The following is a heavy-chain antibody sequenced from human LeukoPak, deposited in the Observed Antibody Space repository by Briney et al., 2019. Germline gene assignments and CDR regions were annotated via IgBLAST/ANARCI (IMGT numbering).Heavy chain of an antibody. J-gene: IGHJ4*02. CDR2: INPNSGGT. D-gene: IGHD6-13*01. CDR3: ARDLFSSWYY. V-gene: IGHV1-2*02. Sequence: ASVKVSCKASGYTFTGYYMHWVRLAPGQGLEWMGWINPNSGGTNYAQKFQGRVTMTRDTSISTAYMELSRLRSDDTAVYYCARDLFSSWYYWGQGTLVTVSS. CDR1: GYTFTGYY.